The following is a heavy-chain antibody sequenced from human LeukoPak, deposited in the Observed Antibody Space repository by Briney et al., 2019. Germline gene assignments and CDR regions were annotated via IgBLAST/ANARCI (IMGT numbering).Heavy chain of an antibody. J-gene: IGHJ4*02. D-gene: IGHD2-21*01. CDR3: ARVNLYRVGGVVIDY. CDR1: GGSISSSSSY. V-gene: IGHV4-39*07. CDR2: IYYSGST. Sequence: SETLSLTCTVSGGSISSSSSYWGWIRQPPGKGLEWIGSIYYSGSTNYNPSLKSRVTISVDTSKNQFSLKLSSVTAADTAVYYCARVNLYRVGGVVIDYWGQGTLVTVSS.